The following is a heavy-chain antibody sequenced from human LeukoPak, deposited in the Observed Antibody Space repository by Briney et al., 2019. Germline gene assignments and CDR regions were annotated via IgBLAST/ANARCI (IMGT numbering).Heavy chain of an antibody. J-gene: IGHJ4*02. CDR2: ISSSSSYI. CDR1: GFTFSSYS. Sequence: GGSLRLSGAASGFTFSSYSMNWVRQAQGKGLEGVSSISSSSSYIYYAGSVKGRFTISRDNAKNSLYLQMNSLRAEDTAVYYCARPPSSTSFSPFDYWGQGTLVTVSS. D-gene: IGHD2-2*01. V-gene: IGHV3-21*01. CDR3: ARPPSSTSFSPFDY.